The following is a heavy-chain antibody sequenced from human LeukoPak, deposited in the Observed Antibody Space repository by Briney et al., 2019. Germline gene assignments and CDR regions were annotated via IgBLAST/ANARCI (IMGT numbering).Heavy chain of an antibody. V-gene: IGHV3-21*01. CDR2: ISSSSSYI. D-gene: IGHD3-10*01. CDR1: GFTFSSYS. J-gene: IGHJ4*02. CDR3: ARRWFGELLLDY. Sequence: TGGSLRLSCAASGFTFSSYSMNWVRQAPGKGLEWVSSISSSSSYIYYADSVKGRFTISRDNAKNSLYLQMNSLRAEDTAVYYCARRWFGELLLDYWGQGTLVTVSS.